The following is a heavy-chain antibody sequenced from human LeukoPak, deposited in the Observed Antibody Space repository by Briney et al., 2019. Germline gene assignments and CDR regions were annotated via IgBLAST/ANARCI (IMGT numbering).Heavy chain of an antibody. CDR3: ARSLAAAGTNYYYGMDV. CDR2: ICGSGGST. V-gene: IGHV3-23*01. Sequence: GGSLRLSCAASGFTFSSYAMSWVRQPPGKGLEWISAICGSGGSTYYADPVKGRFTISRDNSKNTLYLQMNRRSAEDTAVYYRARSLAAAGTNYYYGMDVWGQGPTVTVSS. J-gene: IGHJ6*02. CDR1: GFTFSSYA. D-gene: IGHD6-13*01.